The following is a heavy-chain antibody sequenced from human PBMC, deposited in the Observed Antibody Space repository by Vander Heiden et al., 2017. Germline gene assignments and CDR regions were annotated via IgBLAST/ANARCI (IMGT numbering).Heavy chain of an antibody. D-gene: IGHD6-25*01. CDR2: IYYSGST. Sequence: QLQLQESGPGLVKPSETLSLTCTVPGVSISRSSYYWGWSRQPPGKGLEWMGSIYYSGSTYYNPSLKSRVTISVDTSKNQFSLKLSSVTAADTAVYYCARRTATRMGHYFDYWGQGTLVTVSS. CDR1: GVSISRSSYY. CDR3: ARRTATRMGHYFDY. J-gene: IGHJ4*02. V-gene: IGHV4-39*01.